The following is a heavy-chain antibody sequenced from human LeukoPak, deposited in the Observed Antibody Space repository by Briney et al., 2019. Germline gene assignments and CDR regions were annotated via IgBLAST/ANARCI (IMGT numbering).Heavy chain of an antibody. CDR2: IQYSGST. J-gene: IGHJ3*02. CDR1: GSSITSHY. CDR3: ARGTYSFSFDM. V-gene: IGHV4-59*11. Sequence: SETLSLTCGVSGSSITSHYWSWIRQPPGKGLELIGYIQYSGSTNYNPSLRSRVTISLDMPKNHFSLKVTSVTAADTALYFCARGTYSFSFDMWGLGTLVTVSS. D-gene: IGHD2-21*01.